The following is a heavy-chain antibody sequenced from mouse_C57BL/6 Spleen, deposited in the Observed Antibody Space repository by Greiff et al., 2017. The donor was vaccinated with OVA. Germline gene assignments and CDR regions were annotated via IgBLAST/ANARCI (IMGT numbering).Heavy chain of an antibody. CDR1: GFSFNTYA. J-gene: IGHJ4*01. V-gene: IGHV10-1*01. D-gene: IGHD1-1*01. CDR3: VRYGPSAMDY. Sequence: DVKLVESGGGLVQPKGSLKLSCAASGFSFNTYAMNWVRQAPGKGLEWVARIRSKSNNYATYYADSVKDRFTISRDDSESMLYLQMNNLKTEDTAMYYCVRYGPSAMDYWGQGTSVTVSS. CDR2: IRSKSNNYAT.